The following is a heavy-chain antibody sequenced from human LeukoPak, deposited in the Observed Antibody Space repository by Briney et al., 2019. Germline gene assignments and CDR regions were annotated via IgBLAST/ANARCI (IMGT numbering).Heavy chain of an antibody. D-gene: IGHD1-26*01. CDR1: GFTFSRHS. Sequence: GGSLRLSCATSGFTFSRHSMNWVRQAPGKGLEWVSSISSSSSYIYYADSVKGRFTISRDNAKNSLYLQMNSLRAEDTAVYYCARDVMVGATGFDPWGQGTLVTVSS. CDR2: ISSSSSYI. CDR3: ARDVMVGATGFDP. J-gene: IGHJ5*02. V-gene: IGHV3-21*01.